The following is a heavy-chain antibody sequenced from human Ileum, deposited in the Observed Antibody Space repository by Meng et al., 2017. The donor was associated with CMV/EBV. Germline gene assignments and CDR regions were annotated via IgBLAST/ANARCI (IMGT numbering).Heavy chain of an antibody. V-gene: IGHV3-30*04. CDR2: ISYDGTKK. Sequence: FTFSRYSMHWVRQAPGKGLEWVAVISYDGTKKDYADSVKGRFTISRDNSKNTLFLQMNSLRAEDTAVYYCARGLRYGDYVGYYYDYWGRGTLVTVSS. D-gene: IGHD4-17*01. CDR1: FTFSRYS. CDR3: ARGLRYGDYVGYYYDY. J-gene: IGHJ4*02.